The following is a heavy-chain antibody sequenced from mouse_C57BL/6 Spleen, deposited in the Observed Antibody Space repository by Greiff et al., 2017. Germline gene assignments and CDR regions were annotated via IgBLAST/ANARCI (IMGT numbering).Heavy chain of an antibody. CDR2: ISDGGSYT. CDR1: GFTFSSYA. Sequence: EVQLVESGGGLVKPGGSLKLSCAASGFTFSSYAMSWVRQTPEKRLEWVATISDGGSYTYYPDNVKGRFTISRDNAKNNLYLQMSHLKSEDTAMYYCARDPDSYGSSYFCYWGQGATLTVSS. V-gene: IGHV5-4*01. J-gene: IGHJ2*01. CDR3: ARDPDSYGSSYFCY. D-gene: IGHD1-1*01.